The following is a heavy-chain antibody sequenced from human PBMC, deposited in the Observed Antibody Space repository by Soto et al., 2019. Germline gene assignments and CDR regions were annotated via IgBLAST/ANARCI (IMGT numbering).Heavy chain of an antibody. CDR3: AAAMGGLLYSRSTRCYRDCYYYGMDV. CDR2: IVVGSGKT. V-gene: IGHV1-58*01. CDR1: GFNGTSSG. D-gene: IGHD2-2*02. J-gene: IGHJ6*02. Sequence: SEKVSCKASGFNGTSSGVQWVRQARGQRLEGIGWIVVGSGKTNYAQKDQERVTMSRDMSKSTAYMELSSLRCEDTAGDYCAAAMGGLLYSRSTRCYRDCYYYGMDVLGQGTTVTVSS.